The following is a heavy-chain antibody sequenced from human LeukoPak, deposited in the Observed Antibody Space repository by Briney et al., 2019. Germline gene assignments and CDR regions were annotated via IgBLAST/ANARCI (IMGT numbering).Heavy chain of an antibody. CDR1: GGTFNNYA. CDR3: VSGYRNWFDP. J-gene: IGHJ5*02. Sequence: GASVKVSCKASGGTFNNYAISWVRQAPGQGLEWMGGIIPIFGTANYAQKFQGRVTITADESTSTAYMELSSLRSEDTAVYYCVSGYRNWFDPWGQGTLVTVSS. CDR2: IIPIFGTA. V-gene: IGHV1-69*13. D-gene: IGHD2-15*01.